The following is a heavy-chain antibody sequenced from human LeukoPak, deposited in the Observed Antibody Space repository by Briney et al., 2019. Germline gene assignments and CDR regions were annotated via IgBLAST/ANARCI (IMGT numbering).Heavy chain of an antibody. D-gene: IGHD3-9*01. J-gene: IGHJ6*03. CDR1: GYTFTSYG. CDR2: ISAYNGNT. CDR3: ARGSDVLRYFDWLPLANNYYYYYMDV. Sequence: GASVKVSCKASGYTFTSYGISWVRQAPGQGLEWMGWISAYNGNTNYAQKLQGRVTMTTDTSTSTAYMELRSLRSDDTAVYYCARGSDVLRYFDWLPLANNYYYYYMDVWGKGTTVTISS. V-gene: IGHV1-18*01.